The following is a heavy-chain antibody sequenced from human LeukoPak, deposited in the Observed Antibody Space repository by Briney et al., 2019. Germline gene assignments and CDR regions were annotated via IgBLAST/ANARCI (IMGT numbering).Heavy chain of an antibody. Sequence: SETLSLTCTVSGGSISSSSYYWGWIRQPPGKGLEWIGSIYYSGSTYYNPSLKSRVTISVDTSKNQFSLKLSSVTAADTAVYYCARLEGGKYYDILTAKEAFDIWGQGTMVTVSS. V-gene: IGHV4-39*01. CDR3: ARLEGGKYYDILTAKEAFDI. CDR1: GGSISSSSYY. CDR2: IYYSGST. J-gene: IGHJ3*02. D-gene: IGHD3-9*01.